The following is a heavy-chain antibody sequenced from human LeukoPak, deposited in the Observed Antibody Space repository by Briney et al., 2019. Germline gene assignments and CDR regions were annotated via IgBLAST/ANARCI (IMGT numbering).Heavy chain of an antibody. CDR1: GFTFSSYA. D-gene: IGHD3-22*01. CDR2: ISGSGDST. J-gene: IGHJ5*02. Sequence: GGSLRLSCAASGFTFSSYAMSWVRQAPGKGLEWVSAISGSGDSTYYADSVKGRFTISRDNSKNTLYLQMNSLRAEDTAVYYCAKDSGRITMIVVVIGAPFDPWGQGTLVTVSS. V-gene: IGHV3-23*01. CDR3: AKDSGRITMIVVVIGAPFDP.